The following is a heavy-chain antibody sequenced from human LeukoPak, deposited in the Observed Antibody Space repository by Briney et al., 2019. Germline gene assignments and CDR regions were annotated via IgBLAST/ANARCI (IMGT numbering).Heavy chain of an antibody. Sequence: GASVKVSCKASGYTFTSYYLHWVRQAPGQGPEWMGIIKPSDGSTQYPQKFQGRVTMTRDMSASTVYMELSSLTSEDTAMYYCAREPPESYRFDYWGRGTLVTVSS. D-gene: IGHD3-9*01. CDR1: GYTFTSYY. CDR2: IKPSDGST. J-gene: IGHJ2*01. V-gene: IGHV1-46*01. CDR3: AREPPESYRFDY.